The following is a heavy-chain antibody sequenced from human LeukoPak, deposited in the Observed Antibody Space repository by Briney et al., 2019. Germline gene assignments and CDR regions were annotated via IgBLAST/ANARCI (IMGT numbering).Heavy chain of an antibody. Sequence: PGGSLRLSCAASGFTVSSTYMSWVRQAPGKGLEWVSVIYSGGSTYYADSVKGRFTISRDNSKNTLYLQMNSLRAEDTAVYYCASRDYYDSSGYHDAFDIWGQGTMVTVSS. V-gene: IGHV3-53*01. D-gene: IGHD3-22*01. CDR3: ASRDYYDSSGYHDAFDI. J-gene: IGHJ3*02. CDR1: GFTVSSTY. CDR2: IYSGGST.